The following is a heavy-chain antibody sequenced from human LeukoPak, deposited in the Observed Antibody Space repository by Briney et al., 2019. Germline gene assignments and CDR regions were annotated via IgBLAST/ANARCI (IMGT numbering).Heavy chain of an antibody. D-gene: IGHD6-19*01. V-gene: IGHV4-59*08. Sequence: SETLSLTCTVSAGSISGFHWSWIRQPPGKGLEWIGYIYYNGSTNYNPSLKSRVTISVDTSKNQFSLKLNSVTAADTAVYYCAGPGYSSGWTPDYWGQGTLVTVSS. J-gene: IGHJ4*02. CDR2: IYYNGST. CDR3: AGPGYSSGWTPDY. CDR1: AGSISGFH.